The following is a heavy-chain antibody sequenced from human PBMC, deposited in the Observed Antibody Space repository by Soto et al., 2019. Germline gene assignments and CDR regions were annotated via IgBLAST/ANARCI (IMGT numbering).Heavy chain of an antibody. CDR3: ARDATVTKDYYYGMDV. D-gene: IGHD4-4*01. CDR1: GFTFSSYA. J-gene: IGHJ6*02. V-gene: IGHV3-30-3*01. CDR2: ISYDGSNK. Sequence: QVQLVESGGGVVQPGRSLRLSCAASGFTFSSYAMHWVRQAPGKGLEWVAVISYDGSNKYYADSVKGRFTISRDNSKNTLYLQMNSLRAEDTAVYYCARDATVTKDYYYGMDVWGQGTTVTVSS.